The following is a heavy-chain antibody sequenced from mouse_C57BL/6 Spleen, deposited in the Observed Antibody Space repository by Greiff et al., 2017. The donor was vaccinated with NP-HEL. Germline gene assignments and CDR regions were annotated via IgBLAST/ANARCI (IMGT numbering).Heavy chain of an antibody. Sequence: EVKLVDSGGGLVQSGRSLRLSCATSGFTFSDFYMEWVRQAPGKGLEWIAASRNKANDYTTEYSASVKGRFIVSRDTSQSILYLQMNALRAEDTAIYYCARGYGSSYGYAMDYWGQGTSVTVSS. CDR1: GFTFSDFY. CDR2: SRNKANDYTT. D-gene: IGHD1-1*01. V-gene: IGHV7-1*01. CDR3: ARGYGSSYGYAMDY. J-gene: IGHJ4*01.